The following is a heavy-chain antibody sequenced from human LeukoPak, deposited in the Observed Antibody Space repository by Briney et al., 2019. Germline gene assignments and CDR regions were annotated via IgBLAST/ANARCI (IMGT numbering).Heavy chain of an antibody. CDR1: GFTFSSYA. J-gene: IGHJ4*02. CDR2: IYSGGSS. D-gene: IGHD1-26*01. V-gene: IGHV3-53*01. CDR3: ARGGRSSGGYLYNFDY. Sequence: GGSLRLSCAASGFTFSSYAMSWVRQAPGKGLEWVSVIYSGGSSYYADSVKGRFTLSRDNSKNTLYLQMNSLRAEDTAVYYCARGGRSSGGYLYNFDYWGQGTLVTVSS.